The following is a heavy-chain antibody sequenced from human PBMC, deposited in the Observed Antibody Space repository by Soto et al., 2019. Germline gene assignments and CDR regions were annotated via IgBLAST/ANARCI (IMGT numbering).Heavy chain of an antibody. Sequence: AASVKVSCKASGYTFTGYYMHWVRQAPGQGLEWVGWINPNSGGTNYAQKFPGWVTLTRDTSTSTAYMELSRLRSDDTAVYYCARDLNCSGGSCYSDYYYGMDVWGQGTTVTVS. V-gene: IGHV1-2*04. D-gene: IGHD2-15*01. CDR1: GYTFTGYY. CDR2: INPNSGGT. CDR3: ARDLNCSGGSCYSDYYYGMDV. J-gene: IGHJ6*02.